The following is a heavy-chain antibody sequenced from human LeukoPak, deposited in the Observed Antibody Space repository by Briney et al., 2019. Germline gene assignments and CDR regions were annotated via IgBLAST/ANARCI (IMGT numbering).Heavy chain of an antibody. J-gene: IGHJ4*02. CDR3: ARCGYERNFDY. CDR2: ISSSGSTI. V-gene: IGHV3-48*03. CDR1: GFTFSSYE. Sequence: GGSLRLSCAASGFTFSSYEMSWVRQAPRRGREWVSYISSSGSTIYYADSVKGRFTISRDNAKKSLYLQMNSPRAEDTAVYYCARCGYERNFDYWGQGTLVTVSS. D-gene: IGHD5-18*01.